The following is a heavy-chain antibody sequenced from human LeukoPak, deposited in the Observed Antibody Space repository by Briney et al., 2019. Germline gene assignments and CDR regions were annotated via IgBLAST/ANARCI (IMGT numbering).Heavy chain of an antibody. Sequence: GGSLRLSCAASGFTFSSYGMSWVRQAPGKGLEWVSAISGSGGSTYYADSVKGRFTISRDNAKNSLYLQMNSLRAEDTAVYYCASASYYYDSSGYYYGGAFDIWGQGTMVTVSS. CDR1: GFTFSSYG. CDR3: ASASYYYDSSGYYYGGAFDI. J-gene: IGHJ3*02. CDR2: ISGSGGST. D-gene: IGHD3-22*01. V-gene: IGHV3-23*01.